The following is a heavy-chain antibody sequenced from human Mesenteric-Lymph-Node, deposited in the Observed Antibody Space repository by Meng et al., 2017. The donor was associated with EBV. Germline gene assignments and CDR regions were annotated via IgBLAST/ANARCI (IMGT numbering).Heavy chain of an antibody. V-gene: IGHV4-61*01. Sequence: EAGPGLVEPSETLSLICTGSGGSVSSGSHSWSWMRQPPGKGLEWIGYIHYSGSTNYNPSLMSRVTISVDTSKNQFSLKLSSVTAADTAVYYCARGPNYWYFDLWGRGTLVTVSS. J-gene: IGHJ2*01. CDR2: IHYSGST. CDR1: GGSVSSGSHS. CDR3: ARGPNYWYFDL.